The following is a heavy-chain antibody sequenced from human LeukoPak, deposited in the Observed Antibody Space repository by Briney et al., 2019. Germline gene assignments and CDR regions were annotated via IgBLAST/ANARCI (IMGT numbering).Heavy chain of an antibody. Sequence: GASVTVSCTTSGYSFTGYYMHWVRQAPGQGLEWMGRMNPKSGDTNYAQKFQGRVTMTRDTSINTAYMELSSLRSDDTAVYYCVPRGDEGFDYWGQGSLVTVSS. V-gene: IGHV1-2*06. CDR1: GYSFTGYY. CDR3: VPRGDEGFDY. CDR2: MNPKSGDT. D-gene: IGHD3-16*01. J-gene: IGHJ4*02.